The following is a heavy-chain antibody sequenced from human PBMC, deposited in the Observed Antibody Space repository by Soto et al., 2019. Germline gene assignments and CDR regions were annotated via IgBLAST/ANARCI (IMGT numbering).Heavy chain of an antibody. CDR3: ATLRPSFGVVKDY. J-gene: IGHJ4*02. CDR2: MSYDGSRE. V-gene: IGHV3-30-3*01. CDR1: GFIFSNYA. Sequence: QVQLVESGGGVVQPGRSLSLSCAASGFIFSNYAMHWVRQAPGKGLEWVAVMSYDGSREYYAGSVKGRFTISRDNSKNTLYRQMTTLRPEDTAVYYCATLRPSFGVVKDYWGQGTRVTVSS. D-gene: IGHD2-15*01.